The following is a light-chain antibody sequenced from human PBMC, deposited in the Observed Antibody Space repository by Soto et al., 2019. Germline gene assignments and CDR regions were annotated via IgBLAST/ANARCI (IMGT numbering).Light chain of an antibody. CDR1: SSDIGNYNY. V-gene: IGLV2-14*01. CDR2: QVN. J-gene: IGLJ2*01. CDR3: SSYTSTDTHVG. Sequence: QSALTQPASVSGSPGQSITISCTGTSSDIGNYNYVSWYQQYPGKAPKVMIYQVNTRPSGISNRFSGSKSGNTASLTSSGRRAEDEAGYFCSSYTSTDTHVGFGGGTKVTVL.